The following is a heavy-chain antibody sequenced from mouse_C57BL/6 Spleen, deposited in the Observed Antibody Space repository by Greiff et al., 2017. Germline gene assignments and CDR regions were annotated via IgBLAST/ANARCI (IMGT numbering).Heavy chain of an antibody. J-gene: IGHJ1*03. CDR3: AIPTTVGEGWYFDV. V-gene: IGHV5-15*01. Sequence: EVQLVASGGGLVQPGGSLKLSCAASGFTFSDYGMAWVRQAPRKGPEWVAFISNLAYSIYYADTVTGRFTISRENAKNTLYLEMSSLRSEDTAMYYCAIPTTVGEGWYFDVWGTGTTVTVSS. CDR2: ISNLAYSI. CDR1: GFTFSDYG. D-gene: IGHD1-1*01.